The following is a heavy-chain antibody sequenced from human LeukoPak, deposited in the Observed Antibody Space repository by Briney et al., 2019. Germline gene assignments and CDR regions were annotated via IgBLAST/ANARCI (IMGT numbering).Heavy chain of an antibody. CDR1: GASISSSNYY. J-gene: IGHJ4*02. V-gene: IGHV4-39*07. Sequence: SETLSLTCIVSGASISSSNYYWAWIRQPPGKGLEWIGSVSYRGNTYYNPSLKSRVTISVDTSNFQFSLKLRSVTAADTAVYYCAREPTKVPSANLFDYWGQGTLVTVSS. D-gene: IGHD2-2*01. CDR2: VSYRGNT. CDR3: AREPTKVPSANLFDY.